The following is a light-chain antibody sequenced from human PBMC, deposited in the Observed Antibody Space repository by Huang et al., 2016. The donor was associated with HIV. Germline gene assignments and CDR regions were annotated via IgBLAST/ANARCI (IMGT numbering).Light chain of an antibody. Sequence: EIVLTQSPGTLSLSPGERGTLSCRASQSVSSSYLAWHQQRPGQAPRLLIYGASSRATGIPDGFSGGGSGTNFTLTISRLEPEDFAVYYCQQYGSSPRTFGQGTQVEIK. V-gene: IGKV3-20*01. CDR1: QSVSSSY. CDR3: QQYGSSPRT. J-gene: IGKJ1*01. CDR2: GAS.